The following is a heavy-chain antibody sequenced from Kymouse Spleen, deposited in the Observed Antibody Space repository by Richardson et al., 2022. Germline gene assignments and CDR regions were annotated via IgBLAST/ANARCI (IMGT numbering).Heavy chain of an antibody. CDR2: INHSGST. D-gene: IGHD6-13*01. Sequence: QVQLQQWGAGLLKPSETLSLTCAVYGGSFSGYYWSWIRQPPGKGLEWIGEINHSGSTNYNPSLKSRVTISVDTSKNQFSLKLSSVTAADTAVYYCAAGYSSSW*EDYWGQGTLVTVSS. CDR1: GGSFSGYY. J-gene: IGHJ4*02. V-gene: IGHV4-34*01. CDR3: AAGYSSSW*EDY.